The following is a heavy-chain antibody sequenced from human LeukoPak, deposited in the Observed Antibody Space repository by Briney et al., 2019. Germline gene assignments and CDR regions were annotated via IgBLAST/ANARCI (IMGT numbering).Heavy chain of an antibody. Sequence: GESLKISCEASGFTFSGYGMHWVRQAPGKGLEWVANIKQDGSEQYYVDSVKGRFTISRDNAKNSLYLQMNSLRAEDTAVYYCARPREKAFDIWGQGTMVTVSS. V-gene: IGHV3-7*01. CDR1: GFTFSGYG. CDR2: IKQDGSEQ. J-gene: IGHJ3*02. CDR3: ARPREKAFDI.